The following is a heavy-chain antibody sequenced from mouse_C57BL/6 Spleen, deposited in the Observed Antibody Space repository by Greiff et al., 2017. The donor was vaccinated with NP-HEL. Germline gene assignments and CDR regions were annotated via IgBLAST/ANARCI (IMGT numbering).Heavy chain of an antibody. D-gene: IGHD1-1*01. Sequence: EVQLQQSGAELVKPGASVKLSCTASGFNIKDYYMHWVKQRTEQGLEWIGRIDPEDGETKYAPKFQGKATLTADTSSNTAYLQLSSLTSEDTAVYYCASSYSSIAWFAYWGQGTLVTVSA. J-gene: IGHJ3*01. CDR3: ASSYSSIAWFAY. V-gene: IGHV14-2*01. CDR1: GFNIKDYY. CDR2: IDPEDGET.